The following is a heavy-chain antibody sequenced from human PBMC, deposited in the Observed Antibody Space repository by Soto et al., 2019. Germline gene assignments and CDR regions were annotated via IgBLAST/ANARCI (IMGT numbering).Heavy chain of an antibody. D-gene: IGHD5-18*01. CDR2: INAGNGNT. CDR3: ARDYSEPSIQLCFPYFDY. V-gene: IGHV1-3*01. Sequence: ASVKVSCKASGYTFTSYAMHWVRQAPGQRLEWMGWINAGNGNTKYSQKFQGRVTITRDTSTSTAYMELRSLRSDVTAVYYCARDYSEPSIQLCFPYFDYWGQGTLVTVSS. CDR1: GYTFTSYA. J-gene: IGHJ4*02.